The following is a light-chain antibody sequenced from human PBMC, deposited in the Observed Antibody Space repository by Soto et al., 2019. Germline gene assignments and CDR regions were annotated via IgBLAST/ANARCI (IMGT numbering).Light chain of an antibody. CDR3: QQYGTSPWT. CDR2: GAS. V-gene: IGKV3-15*01. CDR1: QSVSSK. J-gene: IGKJ1*01. Sequence: EIVMTQSPATLSVSPGERATLSCRASQSVSSKLAWYQQKPGQAPRLLIYGASTRATGIPARFSGSGSGTEFTLTISSLQSEDFVVYYCQQYGTSPWTFGQGTKVDIK.